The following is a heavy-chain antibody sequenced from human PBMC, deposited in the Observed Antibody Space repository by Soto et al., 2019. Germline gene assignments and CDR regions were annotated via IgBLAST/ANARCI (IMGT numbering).Heavy chain of an antibody. CDR2: ISSNSAYI. V-gene: IGHV3-21*01. D-gene: IGHD6-13*01. J-gene: IGHJ5*02. CDR1: GFTFRSFT. CDR3: TRDASRDSSARGWFDP. Sequence: GGSLRLSCAASGFTFRSFTMNWVRQPPGKGLEWVSTISSNSAYIYYTDALRGHCTISRDNAKNSLHLQMNSLRAEDTAVYYCTRDASRDSSARGWFDPWGPGTLVTVSS.